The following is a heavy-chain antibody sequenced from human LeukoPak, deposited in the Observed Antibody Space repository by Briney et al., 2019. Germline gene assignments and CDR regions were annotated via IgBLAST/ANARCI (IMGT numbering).Heavy chain of an antibody. CDR1: GFTFREFA. CDR2: IRSSIYGGTP. V-gene: IGHV3-49*03. J-gene: IGHJ4*02. Sequence: GGSLRLSCTSSGFTFREFAVSWFRQEPRKGLKWIGFIRSSIYGGTPKAAASVKGRFIFSRDDSKGVAYLRMNSLKTDDTAVYYCSREWGNGNDLRPDSWGQGTLVTVSS. CDR3: SREWGNGNDLRPDS. D-gene: IGHD1-1*01.